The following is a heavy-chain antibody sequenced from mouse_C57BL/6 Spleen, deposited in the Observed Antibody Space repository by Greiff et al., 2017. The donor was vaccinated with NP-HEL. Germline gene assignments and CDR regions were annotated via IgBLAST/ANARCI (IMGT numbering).Heavy chain of an antibody. CDR2: INPSNGGT. J-gene: IGHJ1*03. CDR1: GYTFTSYW. CDR3: ASPIYYGNYEWYFDV. D-gene: IGHD2-1*01. Sequence: QVQLQQPGTELVKPGASAKLSCKASGYTFTSYWMHWVKQRPGQGLEWIGNINPSNGGTNYNEKFKSKATLTVDKSSSTAYMQLSSLTSEDSAVYDCASPIYYGNYEWYFDVWGTGTTVTVSS. V-gene: IGHV1-53*01.